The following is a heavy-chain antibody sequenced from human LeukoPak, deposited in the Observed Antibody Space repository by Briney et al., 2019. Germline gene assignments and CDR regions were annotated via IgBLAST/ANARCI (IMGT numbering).Heavy chain of an antibody. D-gene: IGHD6-19*01. J-gene: IGHJ6*02. V-gene: IGHV4-34*01. CDR2: INHSGRT. CDR3: ARGPIKGQWVANYYYYGMDV. CDR1: GGSFSGYY. Sequence: TSETLSLTCAVYGGSFSGYYWSWIRQPPGKGLEWIGEINHSGRTNYNPSLKSRVTISVDTSKNPFSLKLSSVTAADTAVYYCARGPIKGQWVANYYYYGMDVWGQGTTVTVSS.